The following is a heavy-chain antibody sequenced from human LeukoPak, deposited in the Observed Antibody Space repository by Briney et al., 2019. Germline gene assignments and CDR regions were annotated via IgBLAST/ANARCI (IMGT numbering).Heavy chain of an antibody. D-gene: IGHD6-19*01. V-gene: IGHV3-9*01. CDR1: GFTFDDYA. Sequence: PGGSLRLSCAASGFTFDDYAMHWVRQAPGKGLEWVSGISWNSGSIGYADSVKGRFTISRDNAKTSLYLQMNSLRAEDTALYYCAKDYSIAVAGFYFDYWGQGTLVTVSS. CDR3: AKDYSIAVAGFYFDY. CDR2: ISWNSGSI. J-gene: IGHJ4*02.